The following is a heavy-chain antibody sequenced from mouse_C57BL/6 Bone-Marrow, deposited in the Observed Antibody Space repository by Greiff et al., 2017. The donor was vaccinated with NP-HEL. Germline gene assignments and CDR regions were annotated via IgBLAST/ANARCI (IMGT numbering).Heavy chain of an antibody. D-gene: IGHD1-1*01. J-gene: IGHJ2*01. Sequence: QVQLKESGAELVRPGASVKLSCKASGYTFTDYYINWVKQRPGQGLEWIARIYPGSGNTYYNEKFKGKATLTAEKSSSTAYMQLSSLTSEDSAVYFCARRALGSSGYFDYWGQGTTLTVSS. CDR1: GYTFTDYY. V-gene: IGHV1-76*01. CDR2: IYPGSGNT. CDR3: ARRALGSSGYFDY.